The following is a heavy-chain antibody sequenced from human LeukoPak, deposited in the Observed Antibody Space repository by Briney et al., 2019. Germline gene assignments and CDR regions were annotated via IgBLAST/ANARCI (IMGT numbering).Heavy chain of an antibody. CDR3: AKDVYGDYGGLDY. CDR2: IRGSDGST. V-gene: IGHV3-23*01. Sequence: GESLRLSCAASGFTFSTYALSWVGQAPGKGLEWVSSIRGSDGSTYYADSVKGRFAISRDNSKNTLYLQMNSLTAEDTAVYYCAKDVYGDYGGLDYWGQGTLVTVSS. D-gene: IGHD4-17*01. J-gene: IGHJ4*02. CDR1: GFTFSTYA.